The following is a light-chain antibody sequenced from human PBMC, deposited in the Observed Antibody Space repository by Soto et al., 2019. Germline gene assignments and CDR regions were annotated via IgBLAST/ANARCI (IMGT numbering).Light chain of an antibody. J-gene: IGKJ3*01. Sequence: MVLTQSPGTLSLSPGERATLSCRASQSVSSSYLAWYQQKPGHAPRLLIDGASSRATGIPDRVSGSGSGTDFTLTISRLEPEDFAVYYCQQYGSSPFTFGPGTKVDI. V-gene: IGKV3-20*01. CDR3: QQYGSSPFT. CDR1: QSVSSSY. CDR2: GAS.